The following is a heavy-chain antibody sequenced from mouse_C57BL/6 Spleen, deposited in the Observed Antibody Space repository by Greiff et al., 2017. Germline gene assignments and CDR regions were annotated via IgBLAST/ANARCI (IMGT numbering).Heavy chain of an antibody. CDR2: ISYDGSN. Sequence: DVKLQESGPGLVKPSQSLSLTCSVTGYSITSGYYWNWIRQFPGNKLEWMGYISYDGSNNYNPSLKNRISITRDTSKNQFFLKLNSVTTEDTATYYCARWGYAPYYAMDYWGQGTSVTVSS. CDR1: GYSITSGYY. CDR3: ARWGYAPYYAMDY. J-gene: IGHJ4*01. V-gene: IGHV3-6*01. D-gene: IGHD2-2*01.